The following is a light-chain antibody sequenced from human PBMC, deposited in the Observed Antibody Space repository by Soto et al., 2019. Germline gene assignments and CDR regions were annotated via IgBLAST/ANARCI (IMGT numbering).Light chain of an antibody. CDR2: DAS. Sequence: EIVLTQSPATLSLSPGERATLSCRASQSVSSYLAWYQLKPGQAPRLLIYDASNRATGIPARFSGSGSGTDFTLTISSLEPEDFAVYYCQQRNNWPRYTFGQGTKLEIK. CDR1: QSVSSY. J-gene: IGKJ2*01. CDR3: QQRNNWPRYT. V-gene: IGKV3-11*01.